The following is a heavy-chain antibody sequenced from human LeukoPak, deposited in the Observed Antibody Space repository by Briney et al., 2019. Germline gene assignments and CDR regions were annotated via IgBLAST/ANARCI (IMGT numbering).Heavy chain of an antibody. V-gene: IGHV3-33*06. Sequence: LTGGSLRLSCAASGFTFSNYGMNWVRQAPCKGLEWVAVIWSDGRNKYYADSVKGRFTISRDNSKNTLYLQMNSLRADDTAVYYCAKNGVYCDVHCPADYWGQGTLVTVSS. CDR2: IWSDGRNK. CDR3: AKNGVYCDVHCPADY. J-gene: IGHJ4*02. D-gene: IGHD2-21*02. CDR1: GFTFSNYG.